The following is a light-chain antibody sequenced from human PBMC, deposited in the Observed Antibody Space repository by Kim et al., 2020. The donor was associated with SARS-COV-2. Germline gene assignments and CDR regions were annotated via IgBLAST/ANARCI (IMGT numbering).Light chain of an antibody. Sequence: SVALGQTARITCGGNNIGSKDVYWYQHKPGQAPVLVIFRNSNRPSGIPERFSGSNSGNTATLTISRGQAGDEADYYCQVWDSSVVFGGGTQLTVL. CDR1: NIGSKD. CDR3: QVWDSSVV. CDR2: RNS. J-gene: IGLJ2*01. V-gene: IGLV3-9*01.